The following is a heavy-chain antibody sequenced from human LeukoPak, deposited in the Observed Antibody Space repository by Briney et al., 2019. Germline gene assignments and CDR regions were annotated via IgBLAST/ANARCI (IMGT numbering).Heavy chain of an antibody. Sequence: SETLSLTCTVSGGSISSYYWSWIRQPPGKGLEWIGYIYYSGSTNYNPSLKSRVTISVDTSKNQFSLKLSSVTAADTAVYYCARHVYSYGLTHFDYWGQGTLVTVSS. J-gene: IGHJ4*02. CDR2: IYYSGST. CDR3: ARHVYSYGLTHFDY. V-gene: IGHV4-59*08. CDR1: GGSISSYY. D-gene: IGHD5-18*01.